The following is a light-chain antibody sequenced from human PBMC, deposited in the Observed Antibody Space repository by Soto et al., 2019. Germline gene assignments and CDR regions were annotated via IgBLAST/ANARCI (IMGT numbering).Light chain of an antibody. CDR2: GAS. CDR1: QRISSMY. V-gene: IGKV3-20*01. CDR3: HQDDIPPQT. J-gene: IGKJ1*01. Sequence: IMLTQSPGTLSLSPGERATLSCRASQRISSMYLAWYQQKPGRAPRLIIYGASRRATGIPERFSGSESGTDFTLTISRLEPEDFAVYYCHQDDIPPQTVGRGTRVEI.